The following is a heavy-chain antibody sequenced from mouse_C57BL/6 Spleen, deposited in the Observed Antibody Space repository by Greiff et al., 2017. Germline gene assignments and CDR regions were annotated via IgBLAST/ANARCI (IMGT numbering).Heavy chain of an antibody. CDR3: AREGGWFFDY. J-gene: IGHJ2*01. V-gene: IGHV5-16*01. D-gene: IGHD2-3*01. CDR2: INYDGSST. Sequence: DVKLVESEGGLVQPGSSMKLSCTASGFTFSDYYMAWVRQVPEKGLEWVANINYDGSSTYYLDSLKSRFIISRDNAKNILYLQMSSLKSEDTATYYCAREGGWFFDYWGQGTTLTVSS. CDR1: GFTFSDYY.